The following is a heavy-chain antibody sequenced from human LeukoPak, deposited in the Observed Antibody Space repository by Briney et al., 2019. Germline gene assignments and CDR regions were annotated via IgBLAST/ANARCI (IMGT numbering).Heavy chain of an antibody. CDR2: ITSSSSTM. D-gene: IGHD2-2*01. CDR3: ARLPAYCSSTSCYYDY. J-gene: IGHJ4*02. CDR1: GFTFSTYS. V-gene: IGHV3-48*01. Sequence: GGSLRLSCAASGFTFSTYSMNWVRQAPGKGLEWVSYITSSSSTMFYADSVKGRFTISRDNAENSLFLQMNSLRAEDTAVYYCARLPAYCSSTSCYYDYWGQGTLVTVSS.